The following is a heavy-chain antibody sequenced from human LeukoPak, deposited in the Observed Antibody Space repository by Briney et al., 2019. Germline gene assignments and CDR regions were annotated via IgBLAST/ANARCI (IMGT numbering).Heavy chain of an antibody. CDR1: GFTLSSYS. J-gene: IGHJ4*02. CDR3: AKDKLMTSFDY. CDR2: ISISSSYT. D-gene: IGHD3-16*01. Sequence: GGSLRLSCAASGFTLSSYSMNWVRQAPGKGLEWVSSISISSSYTSYADSVKGPFTLSRDNAKNSLYLQMNSLRAEDTAVYYCAKDKLMTSFDYWGQGTLVTVSS. V-gene: IGHV3-21*01.